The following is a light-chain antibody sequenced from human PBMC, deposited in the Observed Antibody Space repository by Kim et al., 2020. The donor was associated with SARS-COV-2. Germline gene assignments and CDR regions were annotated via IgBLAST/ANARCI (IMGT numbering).Light chain of an antibody. CDR3: FTDAGSPD. J-gene: IGLJ1*01. Sequence: PEQSITISCTGTSSDFGSYNLGSRYQQHPAKASKLMIYEVNKRPSGVSNRSSGSKSGNTSSLTVSELQAEDETDYYCFTDAGSPDFGTGTKVTVL. CDR2: EVN. CDR1: SSDFGSYNL. V-gene: IGLV2-23*02.